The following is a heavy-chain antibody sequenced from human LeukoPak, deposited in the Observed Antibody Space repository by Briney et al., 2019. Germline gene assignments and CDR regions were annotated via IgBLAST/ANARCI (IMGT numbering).Heavy chain of an antibody. J-gene: IGHJ4*02. CDR3: ARGAYHYGSGSYYFDY. V-gene: IGHV4-4*07. CDR2: IYTSGST. Sequence: SETLSLTCTVSGVSISSYYWSWIRQPAGKGLEWIGRIYTSGSTNHNPSLKSRVIMSVDKSKNQLSLKLSSVTAADTAMYYCARGAYHYGSGSYYFDYWGQGTLVTVSS. D-gene: IGHD3-10*01. CDR1: GVSISSYY.